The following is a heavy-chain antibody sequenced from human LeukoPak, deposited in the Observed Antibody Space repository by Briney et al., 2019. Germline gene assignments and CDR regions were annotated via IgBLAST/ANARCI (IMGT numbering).Heavy chain of an antibody. CDR2: ISGSGGST. V-gene: IGHV3-23*01. CDR1: GFTFSSYA. Sequence: GGSLRLSCAASGFTFSSYAMSWVRQAPGKGLEWVSAISGSGGSTYYADSVKGRFTISRDNSNNTLYLQMNSLRAEDTAVYYWAKGCGSGWGKDYWGPGTLGTVPP. CDR3: AKGCGSGWGKDY. J-gene: IGHJ4*02. D-gene: IGHD6-19*01.